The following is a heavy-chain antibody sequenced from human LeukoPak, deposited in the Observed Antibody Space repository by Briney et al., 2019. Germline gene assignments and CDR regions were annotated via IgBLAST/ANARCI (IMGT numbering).Heavy chain of an antibody. D-gene: IGHD6-13*01. CDR2: IYYSGST. CDR1: GFTFSDNY. V-gene: IGHV4-59*08. Sequence: PGGSLRLSCAASGFTFSDNYMSWIRQPPGKGLEWIGYIYYSGSTNYNPSLKSRVTISVDTSKNQFSLELSSVTAADTAVYYCARGSLTQQLAKALDYWGQGTLVTVSS. J-gene: IGHJ4*02. CDR3: ARGSLTQQLAKALDY.